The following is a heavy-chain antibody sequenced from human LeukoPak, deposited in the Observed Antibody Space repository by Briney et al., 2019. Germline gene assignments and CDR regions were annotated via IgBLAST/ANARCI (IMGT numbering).Heavy chain of an antibody. J-gene: IGHJ4*02. D-gene: IGHD6-13*01. CDR3: ARESYSSSWYYFGY. V-gene: IGHV6-1*01. Sequence: SQTLSLTCALSGDSVSSNRAAWNWIRQSPSRGLESLGRTYYRSKWYNDYAVSVKSRITINPDTSKNQFSLQLNSVTPEDTAVYYCARESYSSSWYYFGYWGQGTLVTVSS. CDR1: GDSVSSNRAA. CDR2: TYYRSKWYN.